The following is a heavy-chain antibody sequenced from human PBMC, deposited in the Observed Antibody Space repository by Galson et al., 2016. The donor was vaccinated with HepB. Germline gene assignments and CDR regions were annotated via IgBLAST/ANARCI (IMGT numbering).Heavy chain of an antibody. J-gene: IGHJ6*04. V-gene: IGHV3-48*03. D-gene: IGHD4-17*01. CDR2: ISAGGNTI. CDR3: ARYGDFPPQYDGMDV. CDR1: GFTFSRYD. Sequence: SLRLSCAAFGFTFSRYDMNWLRQAPGKGLEWVSYISAGGNTIYYADSVGGRFTVSRDNAKNSLLLQMRSLRAEDTAVYYCARYGDFPPQYDGMDVWGEGTTVTVSS.